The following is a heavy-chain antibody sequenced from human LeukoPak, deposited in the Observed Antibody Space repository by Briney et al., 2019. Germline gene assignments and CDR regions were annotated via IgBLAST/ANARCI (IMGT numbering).Heavy chain of an antibody. J-gene: IGHJ5*02. CDR1: GGSFSGYY. D-gene: IGHD2-15*01. V-gene: IGHV4-34*09. CDR2: IYYSGST. CDR3: ARRAVVVASSNWFDP. Sequence: SETLSLTCAVYGGSFSGYYWSWIRQPPGKGLEWIGYIYYSGSTYYNPSLKSRVTISVDTSKNQFSLKLSSVTAADTAVYYCARRAVVVASSNWFDPWGQGTLVTVSS.